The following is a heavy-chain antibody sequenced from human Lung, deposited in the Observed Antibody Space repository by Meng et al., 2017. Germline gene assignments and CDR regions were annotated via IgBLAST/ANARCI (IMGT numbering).Heavy chain of an antibody. CDR3: ATTREYCSGGSCYSYFDY. CDR2: IYHSGST. J-gene: IGHJ4*02. Sequence: LSCTVSGYSISSGYYWGWIRQPPGKGLEWIGSIYHSGSTYYNPSLKSRVTISVDTSKNQFSLKLSSVTAADTAVYYCATTREYCSGGSCYSYFDYWGQGTLVTVSS. CDR1: GYSISSGYY. D-gene: IGHD2-15*01. V-gene: IGHV4-38-2*02.